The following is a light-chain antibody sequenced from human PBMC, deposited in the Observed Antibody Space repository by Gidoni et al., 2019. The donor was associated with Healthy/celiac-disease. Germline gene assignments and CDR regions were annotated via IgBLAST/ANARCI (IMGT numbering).Light chain of an antibody. CDR1: QSNSSY. CDR3: QQSYSTGLT. V-gene: IGKV1-39*01. Sequence: DIQMTQSPSSLSASVGDRVTITCRASQSNSSYLNWYQQKPGKAPKLLIYAASSLQSGVPSRFSGSGSGTDFTLTISSLQPEDFATYYCQQSYSTGLTFGGGTKVEIK. J-gene: IGKJ4*01. CDR2: AAS.